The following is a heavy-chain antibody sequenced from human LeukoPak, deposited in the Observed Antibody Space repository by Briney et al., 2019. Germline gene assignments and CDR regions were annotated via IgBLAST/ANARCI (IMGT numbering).Heavy chain of an antibody. CDR2: IRYDGSNK. CDR3: AKQGYCSSTSCYSDFDY. D-gene: IGHD2-2*01. J-gene: IGHJ4*02. Sequence: PGGSLRLSCAASGFTFSSYGMHWVRQAPGKGLEWVAFIRYDGSNKYYADSVKGRFTISRGNSKNTLYLQMNSLRAEDTAVYYCAKQGYCSSTSCYSDFDYWGQGTLVTVSS. V-gene: IGHV3-30*02. CDR1: GFTFSSYG.